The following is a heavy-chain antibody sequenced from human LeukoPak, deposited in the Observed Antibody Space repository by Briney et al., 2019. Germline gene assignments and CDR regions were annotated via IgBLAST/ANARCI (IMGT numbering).Heavy chain of an antibody. CDR1: GGSISSYY. Sequence: PSETLSLTCTVSGGSISSYYWSWIRQPAGKGLEWIGRIYTSGSTNYNPSLKSRVTMSVDTSKIQFSLKLSSVTAADTAVYYCARSYDSSGYYGYYYYYMDVWGKGTTVTVSS. V-gene: IGHV4-4*07. CDR3: ARSYDSSGYYGYYYYYMDV. J-gene: IGHJ6*03. D-gene: IGHD3-22*01. CDR2: IYTSGST.